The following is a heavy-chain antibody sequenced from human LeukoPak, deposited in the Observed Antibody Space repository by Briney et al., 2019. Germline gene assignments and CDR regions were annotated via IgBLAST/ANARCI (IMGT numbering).Heavy chain of an antibody. CDR3: ARDYDFWSGYYQGYFDY. Sequence: GGSLRLSCAASGFTFSSYSMNWVRQAPGKGLEWVSSISSSSSYIYYADSVKGRFTISRDNAKNSLYLQMNSLRAEDTAVYYCARDYDFWSGYYQGYFDYWGQGTLVTVSS. V-gene: IGHV3-21*01. CDR1: GFTFSSYS. D-gene: IGHD3-3*01. J-gene: IGHJ4*02. CDR2: ISSSSSYI.